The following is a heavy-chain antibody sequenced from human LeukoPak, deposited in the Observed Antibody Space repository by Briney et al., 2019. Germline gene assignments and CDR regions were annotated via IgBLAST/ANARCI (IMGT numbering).Heavy chain of an antibody. J-gene: IGHJ4*02. CDR1: GFTFWDYA. Sequence: GGSLRLSCTASGFTFWDYAMSWVRQAPGKGLEWVGFIRSKAYGGTTEYAASVKGRFTISRDDSKSIAYLQMNSLKTEDTAVYYCTRRTYCSGGSCLDYWGQGTLVTVSS. CDR2: IRSKAYGGTT. D-gene: IGHD2-15*01. V-gene: IGHV3-49*04. CDR3: TRRTYCSGGSCLDY.